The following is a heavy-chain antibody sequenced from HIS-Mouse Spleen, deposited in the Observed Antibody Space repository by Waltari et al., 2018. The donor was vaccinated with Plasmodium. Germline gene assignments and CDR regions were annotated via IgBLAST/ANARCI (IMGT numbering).Heavy chain of an antibody. Sequence: EVQLVESGGGLVKPGGSLRLSCAASGFTFSNAWMSWVRQAPGKGLEWVGRSKSKNDGGTTDYAAPVKGRCTISRDDSKNTLDLQMNSLKTEDTAVYYCTTSLTGVDYWGQGTLVTVSS. D-gene: IGHD7-27*01. CDR1: GFTFSNAW. CDR3: TTSLTGVDY. CDR2: SKSKNDGGTT. V-gene: IGHV3-15*01. J-gene: IGHJ4*02.